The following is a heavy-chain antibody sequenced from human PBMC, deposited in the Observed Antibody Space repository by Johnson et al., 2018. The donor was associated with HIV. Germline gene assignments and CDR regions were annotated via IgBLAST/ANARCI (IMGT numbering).Heavy chain of an antibody. CDR1: GFTFTNAW. V-gene: IGHV3-20*04. CDR3: ARGGGVVGNAFDI. Sequence: VQLVESGGGVVQPGGSLRLSCAASGFTFTNAWMSWVRQAPGKGLAWVSGIRWNSGSIGYAESVKGRFTSYRENSKNTLYLQMGSLRAEDMAGYYCARGGGVVGNAFDIWGRGTMVTVSS. J-gene: IGHJ3*02. D-gene: IGHD1-26*01. CDR2: IRWNSGSI.